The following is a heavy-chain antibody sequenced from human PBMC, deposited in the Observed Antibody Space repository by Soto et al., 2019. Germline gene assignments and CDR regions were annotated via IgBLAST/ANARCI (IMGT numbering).Heavy chain of an antibody. CDR2: IYPDDSDT. CDR3: ARQRRDASDGCCLCPMDV. D-gene: IGHD2-15*01. V-gene: IGHV5-51*01. CDR1: GSPFSTYW. J-gene: IGHJ6*02. Sequence: GESLKISCQSSGSPFSTYWVAWVRQMPGKALEWMGLIYPDDSDTRYNPAFRGQVTISAEKSTSTFFLHWRSLKASDTATYFCARQRRDASDGCCLCPMDVWGHVTSVTVS.